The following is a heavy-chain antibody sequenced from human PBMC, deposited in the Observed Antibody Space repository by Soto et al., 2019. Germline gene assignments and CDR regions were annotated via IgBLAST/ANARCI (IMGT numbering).Heavy chain of an antibody. V-gene: IGHV4-59*01. CDR1: GGSISSYY. CDR3: ARAPLYYYDSSGYPNPDAFDI. J-gene: IGHJ3*02. CDR2: IYYSGST. D-gene: IGHD3-22*01. Sequence: PSETLSLTCTVSGGSISSYYWSWIRQPPGKGLEWIGYIYYSGSTNYNPSLKSRVTISVDTSKNQFSLKLSSVTAADTAVYYCARAPLYYYDSSGYPNPDAFDIWGQGTMVT.